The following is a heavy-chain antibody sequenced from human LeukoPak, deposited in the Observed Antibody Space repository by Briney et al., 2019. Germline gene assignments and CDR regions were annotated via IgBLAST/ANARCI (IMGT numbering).Heavy chain of an antibody. CDR3: ARYGRLGGESFDY. Sequence: GGSLRLSCAASGFTFSSYEMNWVRQAPGKGLEWVSYISTSVSTTYHADSVKGRFTISRDNGKNSLYLQMNSLRDEDTAVYYCARYGRLGGESFDYWGQGTLVTVSS. V-gene: IGHV3-48*03. CDR1: GFTFSSYE. D-gene: IGHD2-21*01. CDR2: ISTSVSTT. J-gene: IGHJ4*02.